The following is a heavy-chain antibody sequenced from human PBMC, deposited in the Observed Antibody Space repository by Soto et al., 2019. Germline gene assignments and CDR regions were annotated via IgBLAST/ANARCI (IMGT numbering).Heavy chain of an antibody. CDR2: ISAYNGNT. CDR1: GYTFANYG. Sequence: ASVKVSCKASGYTFANYGISWVRQAPGQGLDWMGWISAYNGNTHYAQKFQGRVTMTTDTSTSTAYMELRSLGSDDTAVYYCARDSPIAAAGPYNYNAMDVWGQGTTVTVSS. J-gene: IGHJ6*02. V-gene: IGHV1-18*01. D-gene: IGHD6-13*01. CDR3: ARDSPIAAAGPYNYNAMDV.